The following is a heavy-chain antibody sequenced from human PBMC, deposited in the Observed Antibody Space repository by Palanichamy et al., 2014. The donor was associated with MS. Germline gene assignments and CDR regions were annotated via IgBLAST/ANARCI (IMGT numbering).Heavy chain of an antibody. Sequence: EVQLVESGGDLVQPGGSLRLSCAASGFTFSTYWMHWVRQAPEKGLVWVSRINGDGSSTSYSDSVKGRFTISRDNAKNTLYLQMNSLRVEDTAVYYCARYDSGYHAIDYWGQGALVTVSS. CDR1: GFTFSTYW. V-gene: IGHV3-74*01. CDR3: ARYDSGYHAIDY. D-gene: IGHD3-22*01. J-gene: IGHJ4*02. CDR2: INGDGSST.